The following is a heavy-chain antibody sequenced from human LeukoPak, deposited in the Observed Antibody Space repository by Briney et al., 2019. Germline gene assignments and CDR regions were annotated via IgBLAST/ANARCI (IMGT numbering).Heavy chain of an antibody. V-gene: IGHV4-34*01. D-gene: IGHD1-1*01. J-gene: IGHJ4*02. Sequence: SETLSLTCAVHGGSFSGYYWSWIRQPPGKGLEWIGEINHSGSTNYNPSLKSRVTISVDTSKNQFSLKLSSVTAADTAVYYCAAGRVAPLVDYWGQGTLVTVSS. CDR3: AAGRVAPLVDY. CDR1: GGSFSGYY. CDR2: INHSGST.